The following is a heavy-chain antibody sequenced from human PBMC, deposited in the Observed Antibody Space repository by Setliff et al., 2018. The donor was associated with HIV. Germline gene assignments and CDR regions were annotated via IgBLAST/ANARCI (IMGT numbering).Heavy chain of an antibody. D-gene: IGHD6-13*01. CDR1: GFTSSSYW. J-gene: IGHJ6*03. V-gene: IGHV3-74*01. CDR3: ARSVISAGGKWGYYMDV. Sequence: PGESLKISCEASGFTSSSYWMHWVRQGPGKGLLWVSRISSDGSTKTYADSVKGRFSISRDNAKNTLYLQMDSLRAEDTAVYYCARSVISAGGKWGYYMDVWGKGTTVTVSS. CDR2: ISSDGSTK.